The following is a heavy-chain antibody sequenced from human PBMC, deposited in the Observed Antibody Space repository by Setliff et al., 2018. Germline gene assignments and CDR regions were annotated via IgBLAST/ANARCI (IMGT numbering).Heavy chain of an antibody. CDR3: ARDKRQYNFWSGYYGSWGNYFDY. J-gene: IGHJ4*02. CDR1: GGSISSSSYY. CDR2: IYYSGST. Sequence: PSETLSLTCTVSGGSISSSSYYWGWIRQPPGKGLEWIGSIYYSGSTYYNPSLKSRVTISVDTSKNQFSLKLSSVTAADTAVYYCARDKRQYNFWSGYYGSWGNYFDYWGQGTLVTSPQ. V-gene: IGHV4-39*07. D-gene: IGHD3-3*01.